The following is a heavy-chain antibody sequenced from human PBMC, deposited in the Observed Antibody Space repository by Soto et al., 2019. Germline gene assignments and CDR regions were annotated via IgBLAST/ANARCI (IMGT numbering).Heavy chain of an antibody. J-gene: IGHJ4*02. D-gene: IGHD3-9*01. V-gene: IGHV3-15*01. CDR2: IKSKTDGGTT. CDR1: GFTVSSNY. CDR3: TTSMHYDILTGYYTGPEYYFDY. Sequence: GGSLRLSCAASGFTVSSNYMSWVRQAPGKGLEWVGRIKSKTDGGTTDYAAPVKGRFTISRDDSKNTLYLQMNSLKTEDTAVYYCTTSMHYDILTGYYTGPEYYFDYWGQGTLVTVSS.